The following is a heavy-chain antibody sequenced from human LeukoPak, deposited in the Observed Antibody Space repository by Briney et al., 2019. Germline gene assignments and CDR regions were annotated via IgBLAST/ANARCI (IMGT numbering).Heavy chain of an antibody. CDR1: GYTFTSYG. Sequence: ASVKVSCKASGYTFTSYGISWVRQAPGQGLEWMGWISAYNGNTNYAQKLQGRVTMTTDTSTSTVYMGLSSLRSEDTAVYYCARVDYYGSGSQDYWGQGTLVTVSS. V-gene: IGHV1-18*01. CDR2: ISAYNGNT. CDR3: ARVDYYGSGSQDY. J-gene: IGHJ4*02. D-gene: IGHD3-10*01.